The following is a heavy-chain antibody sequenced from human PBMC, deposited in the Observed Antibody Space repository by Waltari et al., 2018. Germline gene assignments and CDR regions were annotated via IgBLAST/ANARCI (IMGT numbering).Heavy chain of an antibody. V-gene: IGHV4-34*01. Sequence: QVQLQQWGAGLLKPSETLSLTCAVYGGSFSGYYWSWIRQPPGKGLEWIGEINHSGSTNYNPSLKSRVTISVDTSNNQFSLKLSSVTAADTAVYYCARGYYDCWSGSGVLYMDVWGKGTTVTVSS. CDR2: INHSGST. J-gene: IGHJ6*03. D-gene: IGHD3-3*01. CDR3: ARGYYDCWSGSGVLYMDV. CDR1: GGSFSGYY.